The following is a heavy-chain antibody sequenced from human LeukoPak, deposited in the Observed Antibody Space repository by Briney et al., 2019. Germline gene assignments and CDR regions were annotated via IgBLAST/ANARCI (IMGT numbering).Heavy chain of an antibody. CDR3: AREPRGVVQNNWFDP. V-gene: IGHV1-8*01. J-gene: IGHJ5*02. CDR2: MNPNSGNT. D-gene: IGHD3-3*01. Sequence: PAASVKVSCKASGYTFTSYDINWVRQATGQGLEWMGWMNPNSGNTGYAQKFQGRVTMTTDASTSTAYMELRSLRSDDTAVYYCAREPRGVVQNNWFDPWGQGTLVTVSS. CDR1: GYTFTSYD.